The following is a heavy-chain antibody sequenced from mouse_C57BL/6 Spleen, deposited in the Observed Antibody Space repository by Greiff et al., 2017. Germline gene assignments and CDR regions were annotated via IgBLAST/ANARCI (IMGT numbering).Heavy chain of an antibody. J-gene: IGHJ4*01. CDR1: GYTFTSYW. CDR3: VREGDGYYVGSYYDMDY. Sequence: QVQLQQPGAELVKPGASVKMSCKASGYTFTSYWITWVKQRPGQGLEWIGDIYPGSGSTNYNEKFKSKATLTVDTSSSTAYMQLSSLTSEDSAVYYCVREGDGYYVGSYYDMDYWGQGTSVTVAS. CDR2: IYPGSGST. D-gene: IGHD2-3*01. V-gene: IGHV1-55*01.